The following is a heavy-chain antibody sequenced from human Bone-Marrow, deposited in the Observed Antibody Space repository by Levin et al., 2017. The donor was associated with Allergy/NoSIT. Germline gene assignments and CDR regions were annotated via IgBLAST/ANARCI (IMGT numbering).Heavy chain of an antibody. Sequence: SVKVSCKASGGTFSSYAISWVRQAPGQGLEWMGGIIPIFGTANYAQKFQGRVTITADKSTSTAYMELSSLRSEDTAVYYCASTISLFQRGTHNRGGSGYYYYMDVWGKGTTVTVSS. CDR1: GGTFSSYA. CDR3: ASTISLFQRGTHNRGGSGYYYYMDV. D-gene: IGHD3-3*01. J-gene: IGHJ6*03. CDR2: IIPIFGTA. V-gene: IGHV1-69*06.